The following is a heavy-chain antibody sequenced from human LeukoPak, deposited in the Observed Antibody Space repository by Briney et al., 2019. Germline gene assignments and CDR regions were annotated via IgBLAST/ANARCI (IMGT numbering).Heavy chain of an antibody. V-gene: IGHV3-23*01. J-gene: IGHJ1*01. D-gene: IGHD6-6*01. Sequence: GGSLRLSCAASGFTFSSYWMSWVRQAPGKGLEWVSAISGSGGSTYYADSVKGRFTISRDNSKNTLYLQMNSLRAEDTAVYYCAKDEYSSSSVLTEYFQHWGQGTLVTVSS. CDR1: GFTFSSYW. CDR2: ISGSGGST. CDR3: AKDEYSSSSVLTEYFQH.